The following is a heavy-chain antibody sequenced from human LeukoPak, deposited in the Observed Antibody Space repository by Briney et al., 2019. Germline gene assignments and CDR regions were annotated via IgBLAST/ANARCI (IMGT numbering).Heavy chain of an antibody. CDR3: ARAYGGNPLDYFDY. CDR1: GYTFTSYY. V-gene: IGHV1-69*04. CDR2: IIPILGIA. D-gene: IGHD4-23*01. J-gene: IGHJ4*02. Sequence: ASVKVSCKASGYTFTSYYMHWVRQAPGQGLEWMGRIIPILGIANYAQKFQGRVTITADKSTSTAYMELSSLRSEDTAVYYCARAYGGNPLDYFDYWGQGTLVTVSS.